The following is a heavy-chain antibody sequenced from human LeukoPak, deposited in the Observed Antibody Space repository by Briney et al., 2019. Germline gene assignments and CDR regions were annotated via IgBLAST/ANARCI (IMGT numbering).Heavy chain of an antibody. J-gene: IGHJ4*02. D-gene: IGHD6-13*01. V-gene: IGHV4-39*07. CDR1: GGSISSSSYY. Sequence: PSETLSLTCTVSGGSISSSSYYWGWIRQPPGKGLEWIGSIYYSGSTYYNPSLKSRVTISVDTSKNQFSLKLSSVTAADTAVYYCARVSGYSSPFDYWGQGTLVTVSS. CDR2: IYYSGST. CDR3: ARVSGYSSPFDY.